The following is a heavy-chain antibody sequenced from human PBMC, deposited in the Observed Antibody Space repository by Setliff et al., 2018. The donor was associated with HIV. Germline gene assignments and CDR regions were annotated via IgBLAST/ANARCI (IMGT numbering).Heavy chain of an antibody. D-gene: IGHD1-26*01. Sequence: SETLSLTCTVSGGSISSHYWSWIRQPPGKGLEWIAWIHDSGSANYNPSLKSRVTMSVDTSKNQFSLKLSSVTAADTAVYYCARGSRWDFDYWGQGTLVTVSS. V-gene: IGHV4-59*11. J-gene: IGHJ4*02. CDR1: GGSISSHY. CDR2: IHDSGSA. CDR3: ARGSRWDFDY.